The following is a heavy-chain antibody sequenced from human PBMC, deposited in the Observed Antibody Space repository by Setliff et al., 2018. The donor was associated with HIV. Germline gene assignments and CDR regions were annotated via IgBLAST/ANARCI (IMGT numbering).Heavy chain of an antibody. CDR3: ARNYDWFDP. CDR2: IYYSGST. D-gene: IGHD1-7*01. J-gene: IGHJ5*02. CDR1: GGSISSGDYY. Sequence: SETLSLTCGVSGGSISSGDYYWSWIRQPPGKGLEWIGYIYYSGSTYYNPSLESRITISVDTSKHQFSLKLSSVTATDPAVYYCARNYDWFDPWGQGTLVTVSS. V-gene: IGHV4-30-4*08.